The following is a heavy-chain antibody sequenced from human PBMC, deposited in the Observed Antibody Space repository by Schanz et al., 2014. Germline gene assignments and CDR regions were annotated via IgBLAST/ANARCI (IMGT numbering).Heavy chain of an antibody. V-gene: IGHV3-74*01. Sequence: EVQLVESGGGLVQPGGSLRLSCAASGFTYSSYWMHWVRQAPGKGLVWVSTIDTAGSYTSYVDSVKGRFTISKHNSRHTLYLQMDSLTTDDTAVYYCARTDQQMQRPDYWGQGTLVIVSS. J-gene: IGHJ4*02. CDR3: ARTDQQMQRPDY. D-gene: IGHD2-2*01. CDR2: IDTAGSYT. CDR1: GFTYSSYW.